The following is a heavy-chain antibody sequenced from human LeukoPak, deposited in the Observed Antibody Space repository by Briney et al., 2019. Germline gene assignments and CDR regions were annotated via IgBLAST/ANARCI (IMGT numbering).Heavy chain of an antibody. V-gene: IGHV3-23*01. CDR2: ISTTGGTT. Sequence: GGSLRLSCAASGFTFSSYTMNWVRQAPGRGLEWVSAISTTGGTTYYADSVRGRFTISRDNSRNTLYLQMNSLRAEDTAIYYCAKNGDRGAYCSGGTCYPYYYYYMDVWGKGTTVTISS. CDR3: AKNGDRGAYCSGGTCYPYYYYYMDV. CDR1: GFTFSSYT. D-gene: IGHD2-15*01. J-gene: IGHJ6*03.